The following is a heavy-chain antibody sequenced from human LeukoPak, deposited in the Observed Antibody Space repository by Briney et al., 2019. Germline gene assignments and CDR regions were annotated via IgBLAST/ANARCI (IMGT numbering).Heavy chain of an antibody. CDR2: ISGSGGST. CDR1: GFTFSNYW. Sequence: GGSLRLSCEASGFTFSNYWMHWVRQAPGKGLEWVSAISGSGGSTYYADSVKGRFSISRDNSKNTLYMQMNSLRAEDTAVYYCAKNMVGGVIMSSSFDYWGQGTLVTVSS. D-gene: IGHD3-10*01. V-gene: IGHV3-23*01. CDR3: AKNMVGGVIMSSSFDY. J-gene: IGHJ4*02.